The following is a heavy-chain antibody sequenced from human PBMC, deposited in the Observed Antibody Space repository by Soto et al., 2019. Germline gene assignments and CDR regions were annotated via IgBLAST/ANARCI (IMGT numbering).Heavy chain of an antibody. V-gene: IGHV3-73*01. Sequence: EVQLVESGGGLVQPGGSLKLSCAASGLTFSDSAIHWVRQASGKGLEWVGRIRSKPNSYATTYAASVKGRFTISRDDSKNMAYLQMNSLKTEDTAVYYCTTGLDYWGQGALVAVSA. D-gene: IGHD2-21*02. CDR3: TTGLDY. CDR1: GLTFSDSA. CDR2: IRSKPNSYAT. J-gene: IGHJ4*02.